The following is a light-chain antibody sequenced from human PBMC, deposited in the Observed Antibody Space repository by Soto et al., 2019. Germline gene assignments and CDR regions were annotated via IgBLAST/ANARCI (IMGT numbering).Light chain of an antibody. CDR2: DVP. Sequence: QSVLTQPASVCGSPGQSITISCTGASSDVGGFDHVSWYQQHPGKVPRLLIYDVPSRPSGVSDRFSGSKSGNTASLTISGLQAEDEADYYCNSFTTTNTYVFGTGTKVTVL. V-gene: IGLV2-14*03. J-gene: IGLJ1*01. CDR3: NSFTTTNTYV. CDR1: SSDVGGFDH.